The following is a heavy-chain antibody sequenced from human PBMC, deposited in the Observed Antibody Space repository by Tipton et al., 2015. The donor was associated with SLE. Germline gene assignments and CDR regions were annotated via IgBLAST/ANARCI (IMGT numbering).Heavy chain of an antibody. J-gene: IGHJ4*02. CDR1: GGSISSYY. V-gene: IGHV4-59*08. CDR2: MYYSGST. D-gene: IGHD3-10*01. CDR3: ARPSGTD. Sequence: LRLSCTVSGGSISSYYWSWIRQPPGKGLEWIGYMYYSGSTNYNPSLKSRVTISVDTSKNQFSLKLSSVTAADTAVYYCARPSGTDWGQGTLVTVSS.